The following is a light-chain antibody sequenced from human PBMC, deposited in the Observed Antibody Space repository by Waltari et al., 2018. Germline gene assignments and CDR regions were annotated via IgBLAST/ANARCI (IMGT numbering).Light chain of an antibody. CDR1: SSHIGRNT. J-gene: IGLJ3*02. CDR2: GNN. CDR3: AAWDDSLIGPV. Sequence: QSVLTQSPSTSGTPGQKVTIPCSGSSSHIGRNTVNWYQQLPGTAPKLLIYGNNQRPSGVPDRFSGSKSGTSASLAISGLQSEDEADYYCAAWDDSLIGPVFGGGTKLTVL. V-gene: IGLV1-44*01.